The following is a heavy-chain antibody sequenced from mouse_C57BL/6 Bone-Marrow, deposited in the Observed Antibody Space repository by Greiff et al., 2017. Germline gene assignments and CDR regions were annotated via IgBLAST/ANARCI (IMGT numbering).Heavy chain of an antibody. CDR1: GFTFTSYW. J-gene: IGHJ3*01. CDR2: IDPADSYT. CDR3: ARTCYGSYAAWFAY. Sequence: QVKLQQPGAELVMPGASVKLSCKASGFTFTSYWMHWVKQRPGKGLEWIGEIDPADSYTNYTHKFKGKSTLTVDKASSTAYMQLSSLTSEDSAIXCCARTCYGSYAAWFAYWGQGTLVTVSA. V-gene: IGHV1-69*01. D-gene: IGHD2-10*01.